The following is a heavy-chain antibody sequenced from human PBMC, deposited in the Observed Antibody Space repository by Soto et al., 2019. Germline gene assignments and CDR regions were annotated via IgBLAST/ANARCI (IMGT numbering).Heavy chain of an antibody. CDR3: ARSRIGASLHDAFEI. V-gene: IGHV1-18*01. D-gene: IGHD5-12*01. CDR2: ISAYNGKR. CDR1: GYPFTSHG. J-gene: IGHJ3*02. Sequence: QGQLLQSGDEVKTPGASDRVSCRASGYPFTSHGISWVRQAPGQGLEWVAWISAYNGKRDTAEKFQGRVTMTLDTATDTAHMDLGDLTSADTAVYYCARSRIGASLHDAFEILGQGTKVTVSS.